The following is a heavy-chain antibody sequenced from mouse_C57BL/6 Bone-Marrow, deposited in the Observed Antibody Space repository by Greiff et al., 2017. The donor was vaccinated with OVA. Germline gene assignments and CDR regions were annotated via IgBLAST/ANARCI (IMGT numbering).Heavy chain of an antibody. CDR1: GYTFTSYW. CDR3: AIYYGSSPHCDY. D-gene: IGHD1-1*01. V-gene: IGHV1-52*01. Sequence: QVQLQQPGAELVRPGSSVKLSCKASGYTFTSYWMHWVKQRPIQGLEWIGNIDPSDSETHYNQKFKDKATLTVDKSSSTAYMQLSSLTSEDSAVYYCAIYYGSSPHCDYWGQGTTLTVSS. J-gene: IGHJ2*01. CDR2: IDPSDSET.